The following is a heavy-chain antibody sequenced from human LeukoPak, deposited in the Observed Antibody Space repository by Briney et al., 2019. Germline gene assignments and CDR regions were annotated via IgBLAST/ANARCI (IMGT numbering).Heavy chain of an antibody. CDR3: AAKDPYGMDV. J-gene: IGHJ6*02. CDR2: VSGSGTKT. Sequence: GGSLRLSCAASGLIFSSYAMSWVRQAPGKGLEWVSAVSGSGTKTYYADSVKGRFTISRDNSKNTLYLQMNSLRAEDTAVYYCAAKDPYGMDVWGQGTLVTVSS. CDR1: GLIFSSYA. V-gene: IGHV3-23*01.